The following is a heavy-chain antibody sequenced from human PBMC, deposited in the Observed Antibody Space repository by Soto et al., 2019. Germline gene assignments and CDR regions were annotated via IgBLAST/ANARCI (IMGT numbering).Heavy chain of an antibody. CDR2: ILHNGHA. J-gene: IGHJ4*02. CDR3: ATLPVPASRHIDFDY. D-gene: IGHD3-10*01. Sequence: SETLSLTCSVSGGAINTENYYWGWIRQSPGQGLEWIGSILHNGHANYNPSLKGRVTISQDMSKNQFFLTLTSLTAADTAVYYCATLPVPASRHIDFDYWGQGALVTVSS. CDR1: GGAINTENYY. V-gene: IGHV4-39*01.